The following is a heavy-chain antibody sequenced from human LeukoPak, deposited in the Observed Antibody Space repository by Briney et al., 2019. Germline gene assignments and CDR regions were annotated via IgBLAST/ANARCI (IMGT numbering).Heavy chain of an antibody. CDR1: GGSISSSSYY. D-gene: IGHD5-24*01. CDR2: IFYSGST. CDR3: ARPSRDGYNYFDY. V-gene: IGHV4-39*01. J-gene: IGHJ4*02. Sequence: SETLSLTCTVSGGSISSSSYYWGWIRQPPGKGLEWIGSIFYSGSTYYNPSLKSRVTISVDTSKNQFSLKLSSVTAADTAVYYCARPSRDGYNYFDYWGQGTLVTVSS.